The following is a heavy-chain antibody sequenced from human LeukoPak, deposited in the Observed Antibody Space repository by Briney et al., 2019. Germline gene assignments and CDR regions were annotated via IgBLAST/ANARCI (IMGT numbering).Heavy chain of an antibody. V-gene: IGHV1-3*01. D-gene: IGHD6-6*01. Sequence: ASVKVSFTASGYTFTSYAMHWVRQAPGQRLEWMGWINAGNGNTKYSQKFQGRVTITRDTSASTAYMELSSLRSEDTAVYYCARDISSSSFDYWGQGTLVTVSS. CDR3: ARDISSSSFDY. CDR1: GYTFTSYA. CDR2: INAGNGNT. J-gene: IGHJ4*02.